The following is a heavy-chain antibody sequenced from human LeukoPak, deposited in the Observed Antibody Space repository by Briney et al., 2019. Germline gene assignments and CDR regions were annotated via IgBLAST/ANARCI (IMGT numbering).Heavy chain of an antibody. CDR1: GYTFTGYY. V-gene: IGHV1-2*02. CDR2: INPNSGCT. D-gene: IGHD2-2*02. J-gene: IGHJ5*02. CDR3: AREGGGKKPAAIMKGRWFDP. Sequence: ASVKVSCKASGYTFTGYYMHWVRQAPGQGLEWMGWINPNSGCTNYAQKFQGRVTMTRDTPISTAYMELSRLRSDDTAVYYCAREGGGKKPAAIMKGRWFDPWGQGTLVTVSS.